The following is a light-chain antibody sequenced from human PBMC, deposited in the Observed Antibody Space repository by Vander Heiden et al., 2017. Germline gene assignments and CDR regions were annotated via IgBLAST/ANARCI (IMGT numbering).Light chain of an antibody. Sequence: DIVMTQSPDSLAVSLGERATINCKSSQSVLYSSNNKNYLAWYQHKPGQPPKLLIYWASTRESGVPDRFSGSGSGTDFTLTISSLQAEDVAVYSCHQYYSIPYTFGQGTKLEI. CDR1: QSVLYSSNNKNY. V-gene: IGKV4-1*01. J-gene: IGKJ2*01. CDR3: HQYYSIPYT. CDR2: WAS.